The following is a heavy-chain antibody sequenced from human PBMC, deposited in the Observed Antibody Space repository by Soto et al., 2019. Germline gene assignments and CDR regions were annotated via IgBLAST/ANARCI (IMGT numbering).Heavy chain of an antibody. CDR3: ASPRWNYIC. D-gene: IGHD1-7*01. Sequence: QVQLQQWGAGLLKPSETLSLTCAVSGGSFSGYYWSWIRQPPGKGLEWIGEMNDSGNTKYNASLESRVAISVDTSKGHFALTLTSVTAADTAVYYCASPRWNYICWGQGTLVAVSS. CDR2: MNDSGNT. CDR1: GGSFSGYY. V-gene: IGHV4-34*01. J-gene: IGHJ4*02.